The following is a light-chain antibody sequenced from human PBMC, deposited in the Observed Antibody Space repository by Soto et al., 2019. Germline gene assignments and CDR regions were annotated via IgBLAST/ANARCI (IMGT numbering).Light chain of an antibody. CDR1: QGIGVY. CDR3: QKYNSAPLT. J-gene: IGKJ4*01. Sequence: DIQMTQSPSSLSASFGDRVTITCRASQGIGVYLAWFPQKPGNAPKLLIYAASTLQSGVPSRFSGSGSGTDFALTISCLQPEDVATYYCQKYNSAPLTFGGGTKVEIK. V-gene: IGKV1-27*01. CDR2: AAS.